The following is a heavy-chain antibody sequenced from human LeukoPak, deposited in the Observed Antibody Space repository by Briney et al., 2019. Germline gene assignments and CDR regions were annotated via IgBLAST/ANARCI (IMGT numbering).Heavy chain of an antibody. Sequence: GGSLRLSCAASGFTFRNFAMSWVRQAPGKGLEWVSAISDSGGNTYYADSVKGRFTISRDNSKNTLYLQMNSLRAEDTAVYYCAKDRRYSSGWYDYYFDYWGQGTLVTVSS. CDR3: AKDRRYSSGWYDYYFDY. J-gene: IGHJ4*02. V-gene: IGHV3-23*01. CDR1: GFTFRNFA. D-gene: IGHD6-19*01. CDR2: ISDSGGNT.